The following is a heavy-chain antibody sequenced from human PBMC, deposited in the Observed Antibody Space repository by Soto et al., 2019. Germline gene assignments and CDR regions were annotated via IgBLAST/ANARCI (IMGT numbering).Heavy chain of an antibody. CDR1: GFSLSTVAVG. J-gene: IGHJ5*02. CDR3: AHSIFCTHDACREKKYNWLDR. V-gene: IGHV2-5*02. Sequence: SGPTLVNPTQTLTLTCTFSGFSLSTVAVGVGWIRQPPGKALEWLALIYWDDDKRYSPSLKSRLTITKDASKNQVILTMTNLDPVDTATYFCAHSIFCTHDACREKKYNWLDRWGQETLVTVSS. CDR2: IYWDDDK. D-gene: IGHD2-8*01.